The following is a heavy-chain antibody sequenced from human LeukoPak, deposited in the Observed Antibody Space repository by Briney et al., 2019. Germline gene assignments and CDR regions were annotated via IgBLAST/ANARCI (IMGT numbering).Heavy chain of an antibody. J-gene: IGHJ5*02. CDR1: GYTLTELS. CDR2: INPNSGGT. V-gene: IGHV1-2*02. Sequence: ASVKVSCKVSGYTLTELSMHWVRQAPGKGLEWMGWINPNSGGTNYAQKFQGRVTMTRDTSISTAYMELSRLRSDDTAVYYCARAEGGARNYYDRQSWFDPWGQGTLVTVSS. D-gene: IGHD3-22*01. CDR3: ARAEGGARNYYDRQSWFDP.